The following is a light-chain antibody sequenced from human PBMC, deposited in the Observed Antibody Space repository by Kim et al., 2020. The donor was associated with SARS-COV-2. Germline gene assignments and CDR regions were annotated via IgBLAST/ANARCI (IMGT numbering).Light chain of an antibody. CDR3: CSYAGSFNWV. CDR1: SSDVGAYNF. CDR2: EVT. Sequence: QAVTISCTGTSSDVGAYNFVSWYQQYTGKAPRLMIFEVTKRPSGVLDRFSGSKSGNTASLTVSGLQADDEATYYCCSYAGSFNWVFGGGTQLTVL. J-gene: IGLJ3*02. V-gene: IGLV2-8*01.